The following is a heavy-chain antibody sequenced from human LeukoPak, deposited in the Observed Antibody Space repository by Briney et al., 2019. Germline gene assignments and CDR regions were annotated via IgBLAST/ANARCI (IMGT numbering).Heavy chain of an antibody. CDR2: ISWNSGSI. CDR3: AKDMSGGSGTQGAYFDY. J-gene: IGHJ4*02. V-gene: IGHV3-9*01. D-gene: IGHD3-10*01. Sequence: TLTLSCAASGFTFNDYDMHWVRQAPGKGLEWVSGISWNSGSIDYADSVKGRFTISRDNAKSSLYLQMNSLRAEDTALYYCAKDMSGGSGTQGAYFDYWGQGTLVTVSS. CDR1: GFTFNDYD.